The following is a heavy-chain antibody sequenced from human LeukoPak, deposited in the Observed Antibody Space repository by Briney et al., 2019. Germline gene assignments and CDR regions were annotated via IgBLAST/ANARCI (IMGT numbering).Heavy chain of an antibody. CDR1: GYSFTSYW. CDR3: ARPYCSSTSRYSFPY. V-gene: IGHV5-51*03. Sequence: KPGESLKISCKGSGYSFTSYWIGWVRQMPGKGLEWMGIIYPGDSDTRYSPSFQGQVTISADKSISTAYLQWSSLKASDTAMYYCARPYCSSTSRYSFPYWGQGTLVTVSS. D-gene: IGHD2-2*01. J-gene: IGHJ4*02. CDR2: IYPGDSDT.